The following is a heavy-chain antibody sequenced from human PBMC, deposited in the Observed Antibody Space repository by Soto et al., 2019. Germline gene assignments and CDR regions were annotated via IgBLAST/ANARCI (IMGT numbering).Heavy chain of an antibody. D-gene: IGHD3-3*01. J-gene: IGHJ2*01. V-gene: IGHV4-59*01. CDR2: IYYSGST. CDR3: ARGWDFWSGYYTDYWYFDL. Sequence: SETLSLTCTVSGGSIGSYYGSWIRQPPGKGLEWIGYIYYSGSTNYNPSLKSRVTISVDTSKNQFSLKLSSVTAADTAAYYCARGWDFWSGYYTDYWYFDLWGRGTLVTVSS. CDR1: GGSIGSYY.